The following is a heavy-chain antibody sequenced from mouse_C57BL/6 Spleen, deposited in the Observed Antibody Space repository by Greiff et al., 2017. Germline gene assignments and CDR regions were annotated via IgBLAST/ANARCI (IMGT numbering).Heavy chain of an antibody. V-gene: IGHV1-50*01. Sequence: QVQLQQPGAELVKPGASVKLSCKASGYTFTSYWMQWVKQRPGQGLEWIGEIDPSDSYTNYNQKFKGKATLTVDTSSSTAYMQLSSQTSEDSAVYYCARGETAMDYWGQGTSVTVSS. CDR2: IDPSDSYT. J-gene: IGHJ4*01. CDR1: GYTFTSYW. CDR3: ARGETAMDY.